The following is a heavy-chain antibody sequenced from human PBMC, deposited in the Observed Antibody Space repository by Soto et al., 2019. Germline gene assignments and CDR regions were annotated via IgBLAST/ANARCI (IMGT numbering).Heavy chain of an antibody. D-gene: IGHD5-12*01. J-gene: IGHJ3*02. CDR1: GFTFSSYS. CDR2: ISSSSSTI. CDR3: ARDWGDGYNIDAFDI. Sequence: GGSLRLSCAASGFTFSSYSMNWVRQAPGKGLECVSYISSSSSTIHYADSVKGRFTISRDNAKNSLYLQMNSLRDEDTAVYYCARDWGDGYNIDAFDIWGQGTMVTVSS. V-gene: IGHV3-48*02.